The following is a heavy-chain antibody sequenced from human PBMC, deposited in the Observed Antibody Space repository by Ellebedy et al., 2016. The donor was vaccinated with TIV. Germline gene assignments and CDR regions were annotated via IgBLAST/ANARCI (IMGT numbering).Heavy chain of an antibody. Sequence: GGSLRLSCAASGFTVSSNYMSWVRQAPGKGLEWVSALYSGGITYYSDSVTGRFTISRDISENTLYLQMNSLRAGDTAVYYCARVPLRAAREAFDIWGQGTMVTVSS. CDR1: GFTVSSNY. D-gene: IGHD6-6*01. CDR3: ARVPLRAAREAFDI. V-gene: IGHV3-66*01. CDR2: LYSGGIT. J-gene: IGHJ3*02.